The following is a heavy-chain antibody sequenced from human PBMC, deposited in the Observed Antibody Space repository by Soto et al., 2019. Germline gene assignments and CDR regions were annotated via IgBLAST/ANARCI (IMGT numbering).Heavy chain of an antibody. CDR1: GFTFSNLA. CDR3: AKDRARGYCTSTSCYGDYYYYMDV. Sequence: GGSLRLSCAASGFTFSNLAMSWVRQAPGKGLEWVSGISYSGGSTYYADSVKGRFTISRDNSKNTLHLQMNSLRAEDTAVYYCAKDRARGYCTSTSCYGDYYYYMDVWGKGTTVTVSS. CDR2: ISYSGGST. D-gene: IGHD2-2*01. J-gene: IGHJ6*03. V-gene: IGHV3-23*01.